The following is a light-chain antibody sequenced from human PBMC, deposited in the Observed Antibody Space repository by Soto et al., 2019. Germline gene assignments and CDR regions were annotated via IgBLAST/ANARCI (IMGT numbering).Light chain of an antibody. CDR2: KAS. CDR1: QSISTW. V-gene: IGKV1-5*03. J-gene: IGKJ4*01. Sequence: DIQMTQSPSTLSASVGDRVTITCRASQSISTWLAWYQQKPGKAPKLLIQKASTSESGVPSRFSGSGSGTEFTLTINSLQPADFATYYCQHYNTYPVTFGGGTKVEIK. CDR3: QHYNTYPVT.